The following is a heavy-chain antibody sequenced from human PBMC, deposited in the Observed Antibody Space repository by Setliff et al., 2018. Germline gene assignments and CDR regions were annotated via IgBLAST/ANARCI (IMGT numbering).Heavy chain of an antibody. Sequence: AAGEGSCKASDYAFVSYGLSWMRQAPGQGLEWLGWISAYTGKADYAHNFQDRLTMTTDTSTNTAYMELRSLTSDDTAVYFCARAPRLEWILPTFDYWGQGTPVTVSS. V-gene: IGHV1-18*01. CDR2: ISAYTGKA. J-gene: IGHJ4*02. CDR3: ARAPRLEWILPTFDY. D-gene: IGHD3-3*01. CDR1: DYAFVSYG.